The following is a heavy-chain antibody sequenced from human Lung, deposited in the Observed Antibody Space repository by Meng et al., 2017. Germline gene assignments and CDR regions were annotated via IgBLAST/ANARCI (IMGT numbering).Heavy chain of an antibody. CDR1: GGSIGSSNC. V-gene: IGHV4-4*02. J-gene: IGHJ4*02. CDR3: ARRGVWLDPQNFDY. CDR2: SYNSGST. Sequence: QVQMQESGPGVVKPSGTLSLTCAVSGGSIGSSNCCSGVRQPPAKGLEWIGESYNSGSTNYNPSLKSRVTISVDKSKTQFSLKLSSVTAADTAVYYCARRGVWLDPQNFDYWGQGTLVTVSS. D-gene: IGHD6-19*01.